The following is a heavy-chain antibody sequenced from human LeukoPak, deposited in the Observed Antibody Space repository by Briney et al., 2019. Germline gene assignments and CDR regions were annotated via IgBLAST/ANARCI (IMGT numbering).Heavy chain of an antibody. Sequence: GGTLRLSCAASGITFSSYGMSWVRQVPGKGLEWVSSISHTGGSPYYADSVKGRFTVSRDNSKNTLYLQMNSLRAEDTAVYYCAKVGSYYVLYAFDIWGQGTMVTVSS. CDR2: ISHTGGSP. V-gene: IGHV3-23*01. J-gene: IGHJ3*02. CDR1: GITFSSYG. CDR3: AKVGSYYVLYAFDI. D-gene: IGHD1-26*01.